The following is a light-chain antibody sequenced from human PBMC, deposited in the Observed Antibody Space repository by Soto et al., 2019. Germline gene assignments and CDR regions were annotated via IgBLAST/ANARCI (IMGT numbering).Light chain of an antibody. CDR1: SSDVGGYNY. V-gene: IGLV2-14*01. Sequence: QSVLTQPASVSGPPGQSITISCTGTSSDVGGYNYVSWYQQHPGKAPKLMIYEVSNRASGVSNRFSGSKSGNTASLTISGLQAEDETDYYCSSYTSSSTPYVFGTGTKVTVL. CDR3: SSYTSSSTPYV. J-gene: IGLJ1*01. CDR2: EVS.